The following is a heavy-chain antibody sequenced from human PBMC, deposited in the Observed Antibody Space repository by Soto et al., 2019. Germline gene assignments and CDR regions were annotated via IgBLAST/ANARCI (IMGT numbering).Heavy chain of an antibody. CDR3: ARKGDYYESSGYLLLDALDI. D-gene: IGHD3-22*01. J-gene: IGHJ3*02. CDR1: GFTFSDYY. Sequence: PRVSLRLSFVASGFTFSDYYMSWIRQAPGKRLEWVSYISSSDSVIDYADSVKGRFTISRDNAKNTLYLQMNSLRAEDTAVYYCARKGDYYESSGYLLLDALDIWGRGTMVTVS. V-gene: IGHV3-11*01. CDR2: ISSSDSVI.